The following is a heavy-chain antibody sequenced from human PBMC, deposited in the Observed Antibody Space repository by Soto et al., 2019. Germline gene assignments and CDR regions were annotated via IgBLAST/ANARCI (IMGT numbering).Heavy chain of an antibody. V-gene: IGHV4-30-4*01. CDR3: ASTYSGSYVNYGMDV. CDR1: GGSISSGDYY. Sequence: SETLSLTCTVSGGSISSGDYYWSWIRQPPGKGLEWIGYIYYSGSTYYNPSLKSRVTISVDTSKNQFSLKLSSVTAADTAVYYCASTYSGSYVNYGMDVWGQGTTVTVSS. CDR2: IYYSGST. J-gene: IGHJ6*02. D-gene: IGHD1-26*01.